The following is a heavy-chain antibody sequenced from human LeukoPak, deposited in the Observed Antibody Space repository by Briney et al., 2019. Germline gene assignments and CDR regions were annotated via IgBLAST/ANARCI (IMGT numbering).Heavy chain of an antibody. CDR2: IYSGGSTI. CDR3: ARDVHGYSYGIDY. J-gene: IGHJ4*02. Sequence: TGGSLRLSCAASGFTFDDYAMHWVRQAPGKGLEWVSVIYSGGSTIYYADSVKGQFTISRDNAKNSLYLQMNSLRAEDTAVYYCARDVHGYSYGIDYWGQGTLVTVSS. D-gene: IGHD5-18*01. V-gene: IGHV3-11*01. CDR1: GFTFDDYA.